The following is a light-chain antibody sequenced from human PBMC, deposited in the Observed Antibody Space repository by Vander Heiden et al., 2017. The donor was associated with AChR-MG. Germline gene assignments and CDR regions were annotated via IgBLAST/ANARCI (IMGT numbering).Light chain of an antibody. J-gene: IGLJ1*01. Sequence: QSVLTQPPSASGTPGQRVTISCSGGTSNSGSNNVNWYQQLPGTAPKLVIYDNNQRPSGIPDRFSGSKSGTSASLAISGLQSEDEADYYCATWDNSLNGLVFGSGTEVTVL. CDR2: DNN. CDR1: TSNSGSNN. V-gene: IGLV1-44*01. CDR3: ATWDNSLNGLV.